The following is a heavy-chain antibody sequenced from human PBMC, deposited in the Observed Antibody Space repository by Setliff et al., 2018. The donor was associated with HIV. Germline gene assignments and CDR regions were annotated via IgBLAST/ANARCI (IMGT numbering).Heavy chain of an antibody. Sequence: SETLSLTCTVSRGSISTYYWSWIRQPAGKGLEWIGRVSSRGDTNYNPSLKSRVTMSVGTSKNQFSLKLRSVTAADTAVYYCARIGSGWSVGWFDPWGQGTLVTVSS. CDR1: RGSISTYY. V-gene: IGHV4-4*07. CDR3: ARIGSGWSVGWFDP. CDR2: VSSRGDT. D-gene: IGHD6-13*01. J-gene: IGHJ5*02.